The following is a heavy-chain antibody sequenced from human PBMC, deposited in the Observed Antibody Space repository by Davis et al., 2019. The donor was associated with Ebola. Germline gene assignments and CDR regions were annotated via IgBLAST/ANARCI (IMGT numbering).Heavy chain of an antibody. Sequence: MPSETLSLTCTVSGGSISSGGYYWSWIRQHPGKGLEWIGYIYYSGSTYYNPSLKSRVTISVDTSKNQFSLKLSSVTAADTAVYYCARGSGYRRPLDVWGKGTTVTVSS. CDR3: ARGSGYRRPLDV. D-gene: IGHD5-12*01. J-gene: IGHJ6*04. CDR2: IYYSGST. CDR1: GGSISSGGYY. V-gene: IGHV4-31*03.